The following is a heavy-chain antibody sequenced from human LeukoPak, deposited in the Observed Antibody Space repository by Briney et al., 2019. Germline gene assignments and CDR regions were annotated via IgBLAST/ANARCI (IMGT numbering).Heavy chain of an antibody. CDR3: ARLLRYFDWAFDY. D-gene: IGHD3-9*01. J-gene: IGHJ4*02. Sequence: GGSLRLSCAASGFTFSSYAMHWVRQAPGKGLEWVAVISYDGSNKYYADSVKGRFTISRDNSKNTLYLQMNSLRAEDTAVYYCARLLRYFDWAFDYWGQGTLVTVSS. CDR2: ISYDGSNK. V-gene: IGHV3-30-3*01. CDR1: GFTFSSYA.